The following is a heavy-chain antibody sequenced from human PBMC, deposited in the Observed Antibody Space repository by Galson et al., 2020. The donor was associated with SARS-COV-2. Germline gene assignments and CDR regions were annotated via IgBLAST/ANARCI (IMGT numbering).Heavy chain of an antibody. CDR3: ARETDDYTSSWYDY. CDR2: ISYDGTKR. CDR1: GFTFSSSA. J-gene: IGHJ4*02. V-gene: IGHV3-30*04. D-gene: IGHD6-13*01. Sequence: GSLSLSCRASGFTFSSSAMHWVRQAPGKGLEWVAIISYDGTKRYNLDSVKGRFTISRDNSKNKLFLQMDSLTTEDTAVYYCARETDDYTSSWYDYWGQRTLVTVPS.